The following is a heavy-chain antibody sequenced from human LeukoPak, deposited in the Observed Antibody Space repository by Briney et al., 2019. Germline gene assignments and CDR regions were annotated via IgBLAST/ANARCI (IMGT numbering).Heavy chain of an antibody. J-gene: IGHJ3*02. CDR3: ARKFYYESSGSDAFDI. CDR1: GFAVSSNY. Sequence: SGGSLRLSCAASGFAVSSNYMSWVRQAPGKGLEWVSVMYDGGAAYYADSVKGRFTISRDNSKNTLFLQMNSLTAEDTAVYYCARKFYYESSGSDAFDIWGQGTMVTVSS. D-gene: IGHD3-22*01. CDR2: MYDGGAA. V-gene: IGHV3-53*01.